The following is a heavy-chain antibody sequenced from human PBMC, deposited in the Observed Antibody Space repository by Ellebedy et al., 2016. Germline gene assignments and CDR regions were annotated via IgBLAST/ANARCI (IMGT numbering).Heavy chain of an antibody. CDR2: ISGDGGST. Sequence: GESLKISCATSGFTFSNFFMSWVRQTPGKGLEWVSTISGDGGSTNLADSVKGRLTISRDNSKNTMYLQMNSLRADDTAVYYCRQGHYADYWGQGTLVTVSS. J-gene: IGHJ4*02. CDR1: GFTFSNFF. CDR3: RQGHYADY. V-gene: IGHV3-23*01.